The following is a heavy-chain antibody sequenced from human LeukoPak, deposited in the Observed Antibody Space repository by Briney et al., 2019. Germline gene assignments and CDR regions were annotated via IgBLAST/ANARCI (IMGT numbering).Heavy chain of an antibody. D-gene: IGHD3-22*01. J-gene: IGHJ5*02. Sequence: SETLSLTCTVSGGSISSYYWSWIRQPPGKGLDWIGYIYYSGSTNYNPSLKSRVTISVDTSKNQFSLKLSSVTAADTAVYYCARSGGGYDSRGYFYYAYNWFDPWGQGTLVTVSS. V-gene: IGHV4-59*01. CDR2: IYYSGST. CDR3: ARSGGGYDSRGYFYYAYNWFDP. CDR1: GGSISSYY.